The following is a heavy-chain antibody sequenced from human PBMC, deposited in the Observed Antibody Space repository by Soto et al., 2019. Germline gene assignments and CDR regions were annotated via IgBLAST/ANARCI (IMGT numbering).Heavy chain of an antibody. CDR3: ARVPVVVPAALHFDY. Sequence: ASVKVSCKASGYTFTSYYMHWVRQAPGQGLEWMGIINPSGGSTSYAQKFQGRVTMTRDTSTSTVYMELSSLRSEDTAVYYCARVPVVVPAALHFDYWGQGXLVTVSS. J-gene: IGHJ4*02. CDR2: INPSGGST. D-gene: IGHD2-2*01. V-gene: IGHV1-46*01. CDR1: GYTFTSYY.